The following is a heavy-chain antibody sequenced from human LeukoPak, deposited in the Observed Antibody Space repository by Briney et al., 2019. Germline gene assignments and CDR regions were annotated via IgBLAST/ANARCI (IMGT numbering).Heavy chain of an antibody. V-gene: IGHV4-4*02. CDR3: ATWRTAKTGFDY. CDR1: GFTFSIYAM. Sequence: PGESLRLSCAASGFTFSIYAMSWVRQAPGKGLEWIGEIYHSGSTNCNPSLKSRVTISIDKSKNQFSLKLSSVTAADTAVYYCATWRTAKTGFDYWGQGTLVTVSS. CDR2: IYHSGST. J-gene: IGHJ4*02. D-gene: IGHD1-1*01.